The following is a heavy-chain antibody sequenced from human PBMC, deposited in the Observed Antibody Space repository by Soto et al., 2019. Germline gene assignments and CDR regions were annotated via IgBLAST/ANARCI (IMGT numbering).Heavy chain of an antibody. D-gene: IGHD3-22*01. CDR1: GGSIGGVGYS. Sequence: SETLSLTCAVSGGSIGGVGYSWSWIRQPPGGGLEWIGYIHSSGSIYYNPSLKSRATMSIDTAGNQFSLKVSSVTVADTAVYYCARDLDGLHDDTSGPFPRPGWGQGTLVTVSS. CDR2: IHSSGSI. J-gene: IGHJ1*01. CDR3: ARDLDGLHDDTSGPFPRPG. V-gene: IGHV4-30-2*05.